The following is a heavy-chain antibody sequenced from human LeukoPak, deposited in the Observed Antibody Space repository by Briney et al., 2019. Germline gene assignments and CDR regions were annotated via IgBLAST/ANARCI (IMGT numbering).Heavy chain of an antibody. CDR1: GGSISSSSYY. Sequence: SETLSLTCTVSGGSISSSSYYWGWIRQPPGKGLEWIGSIYYSGSTYYNPSLKSRVTISVDTSKNQFSLKLSSVTAADTAVYYCASHETQQQLVNWFDPWGQGTLVTVSS. CDR2: IYYSGST. CDR3: ASHETQQQLVNWFDP. J-gene: IGHJ5*02. D-gene: IGHD6-13*01. V-gene: IGHV4-39*01.